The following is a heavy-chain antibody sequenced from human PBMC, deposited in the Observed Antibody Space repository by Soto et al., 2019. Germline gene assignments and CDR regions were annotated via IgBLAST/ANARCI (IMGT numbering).Heavy chain of an antibody. CDR3: ASSYSSSSYAFDI. CDR1: GYTFTGYY. CDR2: INPNSGGT. D-gene: IGHD6-6*01. J-gene: IGHJ3*02. Sequence: ASVKVSCKASGYTFTGYYMHWVRQAPGQGLEWMGWINPNSGGTNYAQKFQGWVTMTRDTSIGTAYMELSRLRSDDTAVYYCASSYSSSSYAFDIWGQGTMVTVSS. V-gene: IGHV1-2*04.